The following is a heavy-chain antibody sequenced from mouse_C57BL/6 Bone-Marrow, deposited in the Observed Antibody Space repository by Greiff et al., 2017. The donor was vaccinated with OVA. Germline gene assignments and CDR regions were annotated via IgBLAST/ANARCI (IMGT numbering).Heavy chain of an antibody. CDR1: GYTFTSYW. V-gene: IGHV1-55*01. J-gene: IGHJ1*03. CDR3: ARDYGSSLWYFDV. Sequence: VKLMESGAELVKPGASVKMSCKASGYTFTSYWITWVKQRPGQGLEWIGDIYPGSGSTNYNEKFKSKATLTVDTSSSTAYMQLSSLTSEDSAVYYCARDYGSSLWYFDVWGTGTTVTVSS. D-gene: IGHD1-1*01. CDR2: IYPGSGST.